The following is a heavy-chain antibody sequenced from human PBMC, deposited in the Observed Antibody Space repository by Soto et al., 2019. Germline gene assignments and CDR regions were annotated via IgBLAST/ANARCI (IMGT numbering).Heavy chain of an antibody. J-gene: IGHJ5*02. V-gene: IGHV3-13*01. CDR3: ARAIAAAGTGPDWFDP. D-gene: IGHD6-13*01. CDR2: IGTAGDT. CDR1: GFTFSSYD. Sequence: PGGSLRLSCAASGFTFSSYDMHWVRQATGKGLEWVSAIGTAGDTYYPGSVKGRFTISRENAKNSLYLQVNSLRAGDTAVYYCARAIAAAGTGPDWFDPWGQGTLVTVSS.